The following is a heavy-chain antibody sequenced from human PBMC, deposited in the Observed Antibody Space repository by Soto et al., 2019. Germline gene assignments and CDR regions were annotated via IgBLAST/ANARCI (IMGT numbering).Heavy chain of an antibody. D-gene: IGHD4-17*01. CDR2: INSDGSRT. J-gene: IGHJ4*02. CDR3: AREYGVPDY. V-gene: IGHV3-74*01. CDR1: GFTFSNYW. Sequence: EVQLVESGGGLGQRGGSLRLSCAASGFTFSNYWMHWVRQVPGKGLVWVSRINSDGSRTNYADSVKGRFTISRDNAKNTLFLQMNSLRAEDTAVYYCAREYGVPDYWGQGTLVTVSS.